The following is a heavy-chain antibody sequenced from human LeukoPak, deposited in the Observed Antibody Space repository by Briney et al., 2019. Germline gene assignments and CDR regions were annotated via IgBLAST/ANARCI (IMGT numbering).Heavy chain of an antibody. CDR1: GGSISSYY. CDR3: ARGREWFGEFQVGFDP. Sequence: SETLPLTCTVSGGSISSYYWSWIRQPPGKGLEWIGYIYYSGSTNYNPSLKSRVTISVDTSKNQFSLKLSSVTAADTAVYYCARGREWFGEFQVGFDPWGQGTLVTVSS. J-gene: IGHJ5*02. D-gene: IGHD3-10*01. CDR2: IYYSGST. V-gene: IGHV4-59*01.